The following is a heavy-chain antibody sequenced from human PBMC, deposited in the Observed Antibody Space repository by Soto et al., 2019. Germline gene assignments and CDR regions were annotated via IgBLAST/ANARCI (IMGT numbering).Heavy chain of an antibody. J-gene: IGHJ1*01. CDR3: STTCDSGTYYSPACSDYLQH. Sequence: ASVKVSCKTSGYTFTSYAIHWVRQAPGQRLEWMGWINAGNGKTTCSQKFQGRVTITRDTSASTAYMELSGLRSEDTAVYYCSTTCDSGTYYSPACSDYLQHWGQGTLVTVSS. CDR1: GYTFTSYA. CDR2: INAGNGKT. V-gene: IGHV1-3*01. D-gene: IGHD1-26*01.